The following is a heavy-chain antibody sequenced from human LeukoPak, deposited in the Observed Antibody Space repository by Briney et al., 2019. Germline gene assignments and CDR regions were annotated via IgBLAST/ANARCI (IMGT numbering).Heavy chain of an antibody. J-gene: IGHJ3*02. V-gene: IGHV3-23*01. Sequence: GGSLRLSCAASGFTFSSYAMSWVRQAPGKGLEWVSAISGSGGSTYYADSVKGRFTISRHNSKNTLYLQMNSLRAEDTAVYYCARSEYYYDSSGYSDAFDIWGQGTMVTVSS. D-gene: IGHD3-22*01. CDR2: ISGSGGST. CDR3: ARSEYYYDSSGYSDAFDI. CDR1: GFTFSSYA.